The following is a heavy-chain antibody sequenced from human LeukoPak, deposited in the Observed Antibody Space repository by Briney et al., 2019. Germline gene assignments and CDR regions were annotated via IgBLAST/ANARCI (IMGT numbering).Heavy chain of an antibody. Sequence: GSLRLSCAASGFTFDDYTMHWVRQAPGKGLEWVSLISWDGGSTYYADSVKGRFTISRDNSKNSLYLQMNSLRTEDTALYYCAKGLEIVVVITPFDYWGQGTLVTVSS. J-gene: IGHJ4*02. CDR1: GFTFDDYT. V-gene: IGHV3-43*01. CDR3: AKGLEIVVVITPFDY. D-gene: IGHD3-22*01. CDR2: ISWDGGST.